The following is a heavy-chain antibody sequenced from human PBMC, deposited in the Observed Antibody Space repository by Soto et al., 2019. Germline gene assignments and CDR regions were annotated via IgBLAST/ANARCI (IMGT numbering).Heavy chain of an antibody. CDR3: AREGSDRRYFDWPPQGFDY. J-gene: IGHJ4*02. CDR1: GYTFTSYG. CDR2: ISAFNGNT. D-gene: IGHD3-9*01. Sequence: ASVKVSCKASGYTFTSYGIIWVRQAPGQGLEWMGWISAFNGNTNYAQKLQGRVTMTTDTSSTTAYMELRSLRSDDTAVYYCAREGSDRRYFDWPPQGFDYWGQGTLVTVSS. V-gene: IGHV1-18*01.